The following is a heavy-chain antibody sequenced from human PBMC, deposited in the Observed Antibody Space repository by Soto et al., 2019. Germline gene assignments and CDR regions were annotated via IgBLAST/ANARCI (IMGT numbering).Heavy chain of an antibody. D-gene: IGHD2-15*01. CDR1: GGSITNGYYY. V-gene: IGHV4-31*11. J-gene: IGHJ4*02. CDR2: IYHSGRT. Sequence: SETLSLTCAVSGGSITNGYYYWSWVRQNPGKGLEWIGHIYHSGRTYYRPSLKSRVTISVDTSKSQFSLNLSSVTAADTAVYYCARWVEVSLDYFDSWGQGTPVTVSS. CDR3: ARWVEVSLDYFDS.